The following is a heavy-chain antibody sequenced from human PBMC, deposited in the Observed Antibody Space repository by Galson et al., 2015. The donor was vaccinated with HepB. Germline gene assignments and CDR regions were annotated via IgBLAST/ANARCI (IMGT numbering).Heavy chain of an antibody. Sequence: SLRLSCAGSGFDFVRTTMNWVRRTPGKGLEWISSISSNGGRTFYTNSVKGRFTISRDNSRNTVVLQLSSLRPEDTAVYYCAKDGIMVSNNPYQLHFWGQGTLVSVSS. V-gene: IGHV3-23*01. CDR2: ISSNGGRT. CDR1: GFDFVRTT. CDR3: AKDGIMVSNNPYQLHF. D-gene: IGHD2-8*01. J-gene: IGHJ4*02.